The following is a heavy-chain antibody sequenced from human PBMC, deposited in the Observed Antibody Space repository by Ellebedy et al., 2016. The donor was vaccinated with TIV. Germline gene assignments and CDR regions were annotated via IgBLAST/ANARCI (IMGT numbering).Heavy chain of an antibody. J-gene: IGHJ6*03. CDR2: IYPDDSDT. V-gene: IGHV5-51*01. D-gene: IGHD4-23*01. Sequence: GESLKISCKGSGYRFTNYWIGWVRRVPGKGLEWMGIIYPDDSDTRYSPTFRGQVTIAADKSISTAYLQLSSLKASDTAMYFCARHGYGANRYYYFYMDVWGKGTTVTVSS. CDR3: ARHGYGANRYYYFYMDV. CDR1: GYRFTNYW.